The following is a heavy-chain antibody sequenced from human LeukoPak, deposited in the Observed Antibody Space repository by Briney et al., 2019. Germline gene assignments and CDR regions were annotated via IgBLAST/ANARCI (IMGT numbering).Heavy chain of an antibody. J-gene: IGHJ4*02. CDR3: ARLGGGYVLDY. D-gene: IGHD5-12*01. V-gene: IGHV3-74*01. Sequence: GGSLRLSCAASGFTVSSNYMSWVRQAPGKGLVWVSHIRSAGYNTNYADSVKGRFIISRDNAKNTLYLQMNSLRAEDTAVYYCARLGGGYVLDYWGQGTLVTVSS. CDR1: GFTVSSNY. CDR2: IRSAGYNT.